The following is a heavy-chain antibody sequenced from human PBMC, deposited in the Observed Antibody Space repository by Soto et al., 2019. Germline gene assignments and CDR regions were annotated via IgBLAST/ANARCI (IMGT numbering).Heavy chain of an antibody. V-gene: IGHV3-48*03. CDR1: GFTFRSYE. CDR2: ISSSSDFI. CDR3: ARGANGIDRLDH. Sequence: EVHLVESGGGLVQAGESLRLSCEVSGFTFRSYEMHWVRQAPGKGLEWLSYISSSSDFIYYSESVKGRFTISRDNANNSLYLQMNSLRAADTAIYYCARGANGIDRLDHWGQGAPVTVSS. J-gene: IGHJ5*02. D-gene: IGHD5-12*01.